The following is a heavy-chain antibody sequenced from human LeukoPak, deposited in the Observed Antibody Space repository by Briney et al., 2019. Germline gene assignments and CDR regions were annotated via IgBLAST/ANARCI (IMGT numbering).Heavy chain of an antibody. V-gene: IGHV1-2*02. Sequence: ASVKVSCKASGYTFTGYYMHWVRQTPGQGLEWMGWINPNSGGTNYAQKFQGRVTMTRDTSISTAYMELSRLRSDDTAVYYCARGRTTENWFDPWGQGTLVTVSS. J-gene: IGHJ5*02. CDR2: INPNSGGT. CDR1: GYTFTGYY. D-gene: IGHD4-17*01. CDR3: ARGRTTENWFDP.